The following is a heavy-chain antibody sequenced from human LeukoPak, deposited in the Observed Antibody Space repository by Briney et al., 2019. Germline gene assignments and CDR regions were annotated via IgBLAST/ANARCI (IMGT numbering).Heavy chain of an antibody. CDR3: AGGRYQLRTDY. D-gene: IGHD2-2*01. CDR2: IYYSGST. CDR1: GGSISSYY. V-gene: IGHV4-59*01. Sequence: PSETLSLTCTVSGGSISSYYWSWIRQPPGKGLEWIGYIYYSGSTNYNPSLKSRVTISVGTSKNQFSLKLSSVTAADTAVYYCAGGRYQLRTDYWGQGTLVIVSS. J-gene: IGHJ4*02.